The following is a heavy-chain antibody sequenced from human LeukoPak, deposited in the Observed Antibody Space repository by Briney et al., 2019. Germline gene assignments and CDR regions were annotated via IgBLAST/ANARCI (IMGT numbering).Heavy chain of an antibody. CDR3: ARGRRGSNSGSCGY. CDR1: GFTFSSYS. CDR2: ISSSSNYI. J-gene: IGHJ4*02. D-gene: IGHD1-26*01. Sequence: GGSLRLSCAASGFTFSSYSMNWVRQAPGKGLEWVSSISSSSNYIYYRDSMKGRFTISRDNAKNSLYLQMNSLRAEDTAVYYCARGRRGSNSGSCGYWGQGTLVTVSS. V-gene: IGHV3-21*01.